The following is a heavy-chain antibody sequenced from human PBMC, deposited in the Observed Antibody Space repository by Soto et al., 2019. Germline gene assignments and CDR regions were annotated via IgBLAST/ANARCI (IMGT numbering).Heavy chain of an antibody. Sequence: SETLSLTCAVYGGSFSGYYWSWIRQPPGKGLEWIGEINHSGSTNYNPSLKSRVTISVDTSKNQFSLKLSSVTAEDTAVYYCAKDQGCSGGSCYPYNWFDPWGQGTLVTVSS. D-gene: IGHD2-15*01. CDR1: GGSFSGYY. CDR2: INHSGST. V-gene: IGHV4-34*01. J-gene: IGHJ5*02. CDR3: AKDQGCSGGSCYPYNWFDP.